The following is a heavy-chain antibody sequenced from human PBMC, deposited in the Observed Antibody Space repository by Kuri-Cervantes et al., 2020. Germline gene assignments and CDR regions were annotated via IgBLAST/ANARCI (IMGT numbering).Heavy chain of an antibody. Sequence: GESLKISCAASAFTFRNYWMSWVRQAPGKGLEWVANINQPGNEKYYLDSVKGRFTISRDNAKNSLDLQMNSLRAEDTAVYYCARGPPYGDAFDIWGQGTMVTVSS. CDR1: AFTFRNYW. V-gene: IGHV3-7*03. J-gene: IGHJ3*02. CDR3: ARGPPYGDAFDI. CDR2: INQPGNEK. D-gene: IGHD4-17*01.